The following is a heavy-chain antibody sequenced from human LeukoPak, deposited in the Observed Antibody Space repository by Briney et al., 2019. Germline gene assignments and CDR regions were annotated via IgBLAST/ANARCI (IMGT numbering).Heavy chain of an antibody. CDR2: IYYMGNS. CDR1: GGSINSYY. V-gene: IGHV4-59*01. J-gene: IGHJ4*02. D-gene: IGHD6-19*01. Sequence: SETLSLTCTVSGGSINSYYWSWIRQPPGKGLEWIGYIYYMGNSDYNPSLKSRVTISVDTSKNQFSLKLSSVTTADTAVYYCARGGDYSSGWPFDYWGQGTLVTVSS. CDR3: ARGGDYSSGWPFDY.